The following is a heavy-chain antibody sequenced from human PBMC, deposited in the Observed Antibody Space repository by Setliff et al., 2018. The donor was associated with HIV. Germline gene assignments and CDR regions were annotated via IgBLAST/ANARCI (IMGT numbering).Heavy chain of an antibody. CDR2: ILSRGSSK. Sequence: GGSLRLSCAASGFTFSDYSMTWIRQAPGKGLEWVSYILSRGSSKYYADSVKGRFTISRDDAGNSLYLQMNSLRAEDTAVYYCAKDGNWGQGTLVTVSS. CDR1: GFTFSDYS. D-gene: IGHD2-15*01. V-gene: IGHV3-11*04. J-gene: IGHJ4*02. CDR3: AKDGN.